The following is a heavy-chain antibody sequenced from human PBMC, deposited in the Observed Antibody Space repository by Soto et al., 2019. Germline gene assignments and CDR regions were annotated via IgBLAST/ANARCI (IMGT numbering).Heavy chain of an antibody. V-gene: IGHV4-61*01. CDR3: ARDTPPDSVLMVYWAQGFDP. CDR1: GGSVSSGSYY. D-gene: IGHD2-8*01. Sequence: SETLSLTCTVSGGSVSSGSYYWSWIRQPPGKGLEWIGYIYYSGSTNYNPSLKSRVTISVDTSKNQFSLKLSSVTAADTGVYYCARDTPPDSVLMVYWAQGFDPWGQETLVTVPS. J-gene: IGHJ5*02. CDR2: IYYSGST.